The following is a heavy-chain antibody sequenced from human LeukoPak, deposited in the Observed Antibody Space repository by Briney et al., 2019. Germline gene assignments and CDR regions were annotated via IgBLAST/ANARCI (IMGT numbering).Heavy chain of an antibody. D-gene: IGHD2-15*01. J-gene: IGHJ6*02. CDR1: GFTVSSNY. CDR2: IYSGGST. CDR3: AGRYCSGGSCYYYYGMDV. V-gene: IGHV3-66*02. Sequence: GGSLRLSCAASGFTVSSNYMSWVRQAPGKGLEGVSVIYSGGSTYYADSVKGRFTISRDNSKNTLYLQMNSLRAEDTAVYYCAGRYCSGGSCYYYYGMDVWGQGTRSPSP.